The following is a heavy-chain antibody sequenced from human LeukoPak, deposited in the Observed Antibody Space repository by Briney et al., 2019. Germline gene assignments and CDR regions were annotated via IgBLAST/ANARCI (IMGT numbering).Heavy chain of an antibody. CDR3: ATGYCSSTSCSRPFDY. Sequence: PGGSLRLSCAASGFTFSSYWMHWVRQAPGKGLVWVSRINSDGTTTSYADSVKGRFTISRDNAKNTLYLQMNSLRAEDTAVYYCATGYCSSTSCSRPFDYWGQGTLATVSS. CDR1: GFTFSSYW. CDR2: INSDGTTT. J-gene: IGHJ4*02. V-gene: IGHV3-74*01. D-gene: IGHD2-2*01.